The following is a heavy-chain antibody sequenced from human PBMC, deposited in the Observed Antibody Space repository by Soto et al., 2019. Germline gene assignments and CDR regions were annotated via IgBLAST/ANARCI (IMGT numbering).Heavy chain of an antibody. D-gene: IGHD2-21*02. CDR3: ARVHCGGDCSHFDY. CDR1: GFTFGAYA. J-gene: IGHJ4*02. V-gene: IGHV3-49*04. CDR2: IRNKGYGATT. Sequence: SLRLSCTTSGFTFGAYALSWVRQAPGKGLEWVGFIRNKGYGATTEYAASVRGRFTISRDDSKSTMYLQMNSLKTEDTALYYCARVHCGGDCSHFDYWGQGTLVTVSS.